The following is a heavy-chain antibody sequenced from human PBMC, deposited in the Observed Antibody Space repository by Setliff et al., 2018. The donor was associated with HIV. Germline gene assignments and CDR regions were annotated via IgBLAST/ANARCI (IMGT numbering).Heavy chain of an antibody. CDR3: ARLSSAAMWGGGAFDI. Sequence: ASVKVSCKASGYTFTNYDINWVRQATGQGLEWMGWMNPNSGYTGYAQKFRGRVTFTRDTSASTAYMELSGLGFEDTAVYYCARLSSAAMWGGGAFDIWGQGTMVTVSS. CDR2: MNPNSGYT. D-gene: IGHD2-2*01. J-gene: IGHJ3*02. CDR1: GYTFTNYD. V-gene: IGHV1-8*03.